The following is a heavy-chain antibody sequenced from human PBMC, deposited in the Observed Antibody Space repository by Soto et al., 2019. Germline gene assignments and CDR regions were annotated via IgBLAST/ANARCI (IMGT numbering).Heavy chain of an antibody. Sequence: VTVSCQASGYTFTNFGISWVRQAPGQGLEWMGWISHWGKTNYAQKLQGRVTMTTDTSASTAFMELRSLTSDDTAMYFCARDLDGSGSYYTDYWGQGTLVTVSS. CDR2: ISHWGKT. CDR1: GYTFTNFG. V-gene: IGHV1-18*01. CDR3: ARDLDGSGSYYTDY. D-gene: IGHD3-10*01. J-gene: IGHJ4*02.